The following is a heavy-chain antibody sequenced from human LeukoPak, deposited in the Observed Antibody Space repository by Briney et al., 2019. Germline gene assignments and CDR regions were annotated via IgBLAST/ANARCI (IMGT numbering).Heavy chain of an antibody. V-gene: IGHV4-39*07. CDR1: GGSISSSSYY. CDR2: IYYSGST. Sequence: SETLSLTCTVSGGSISSSSYYWGWIRQPPGKGLEWIGSIYYSGSTYYNPSLKSRVTISVDTSKNQFSLKLSSVTAADTAVYYCARDRGYYVSSGYYHIVYYYYMDVWGEGTTVTISS. D-gene: IGHD3-22*01. J-gene: IGHJ6*03. CDR3: ARDRGYYVSSGYYHIVYYYYMDV.